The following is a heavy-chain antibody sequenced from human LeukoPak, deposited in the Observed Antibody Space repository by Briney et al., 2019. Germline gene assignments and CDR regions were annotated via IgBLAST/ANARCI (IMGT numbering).Heavy chain of an antibody. CDR1: GYTFTSYG. Sequence: ASVKVSCKASGYTFTSYGISWVRQAPGQGLEWMGWINTYNGNINYAQKLQGRVTMTTDTSTSTAYMELRSLRSDDTAVYYCAKNSHGYSSGWLQFNFDYWGQGTLVTVSS. CDR2: INTYNGNI. V-gene: IGHV1-18*01. J-gene: IGHJ4*02. D-gene: IGHD6-19*01. CDR3: AKNSHGYSSGWLQFNFDY.